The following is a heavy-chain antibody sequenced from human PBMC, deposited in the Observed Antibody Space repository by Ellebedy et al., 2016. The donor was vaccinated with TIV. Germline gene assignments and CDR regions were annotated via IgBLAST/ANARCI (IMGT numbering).Heavy chain of an antibody. CDR1: GYTCTTYS. J-gene: IGHJ3*02. CDR3: ARGTGSGDAFHI. CDR2: ISTSYGDT. Sequence: ASVKVSXXASGYTCTTYSITWVRQAPGQGLEWMAWISTSYGDTTYAQKLQDGVTLTTDTSTSTVYMEMRSLTSDDTAVYYCARGTGSGDAFHIWGQGTMVTVSS. D-gene: IGHD1-14*01. V-gene: IGHV1-18*01.